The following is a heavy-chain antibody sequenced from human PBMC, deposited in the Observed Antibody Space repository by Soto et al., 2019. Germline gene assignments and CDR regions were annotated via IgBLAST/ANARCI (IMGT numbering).Heavy chain of an antibody. V-gene: IGHV3-13*05. J-gene: IGHJ6*01. CDR2: ISAAGDP. CDR1: GFTFRNYD. CDR3: ARTDRDFYGLDV. Sequence: EVQLVESGGGLVQPGGSLRLSCEASGFTFRNYDMHWVRQGTGKGLEWVSGISAAGDPDYADSVEGRFTISRENAPISFFLKRNSLRVGDTAVYYCARTDRDFYGLDVWGQGTTVIVSA.